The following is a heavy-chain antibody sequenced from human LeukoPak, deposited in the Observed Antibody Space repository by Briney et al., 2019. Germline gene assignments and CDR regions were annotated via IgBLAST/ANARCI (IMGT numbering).Heavy chain of an antibody. CDR1: GFTFSSLA. J-gene: IGHJ4*02. CDR3: ARVCVTYRTFDY. V-gene: IGHV3-23*01. CDR2: IRSNGDTT. Sequence: GGSLRLSCAASGFTFSSLAMTWVRQAPGKGLEWVSTIRSNGDTTYNADSVKGRFTISRDNAKNTLYLQMNSLRAEDTAVYHCARVCVTYRTFDYWGQGTLVTVSS.